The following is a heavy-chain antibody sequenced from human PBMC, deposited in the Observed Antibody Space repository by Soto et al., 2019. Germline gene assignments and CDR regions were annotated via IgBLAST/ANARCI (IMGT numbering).Heavy chain of an antibody. CDR2: INQDGSEK. J-gene: IGHJ5*02. CDR3: AREVFGDSLS. CDR1: GFTFSSHW. V-gene: IGHV3-7*03. D-gene: IGHD3-10*02. Sequence: EVHLVESGGGLVQSGGSLRLSCAASGFTFSSHWMSWVRQAPGKGLEWVGNINQDGSEKHYVDSVLGRFTISRDNAKNSLYLQMNSLRAEDTAVYYCAREVFGDSLSWGQGTLVTVSS.